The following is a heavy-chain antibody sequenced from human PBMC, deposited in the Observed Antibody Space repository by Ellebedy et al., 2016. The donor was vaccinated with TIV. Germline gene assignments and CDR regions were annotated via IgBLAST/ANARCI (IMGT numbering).Heavy chain of an antibody. J-gene: IGHJ5*02. CDR2: IFYSGGT. Sequence: MPSETLSLTCTVSGGSISSSTYYWGWIRQPPGKGLEWIGTIFYSGGTFYNPSLKSRVTISVDTSKNQFFLKLSSVTAADTAVYYCARQSSGYYYGWFDPWGQGTLVTVSS. V-gene: IGHV4-39*01. CDR3: ARQSSGYYYGWFDP. D-gene: IGHD3-22*01. CDR1: GGSISSSTYY.